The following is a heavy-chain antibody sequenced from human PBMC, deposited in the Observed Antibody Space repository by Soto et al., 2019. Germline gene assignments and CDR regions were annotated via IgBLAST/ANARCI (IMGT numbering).Heavy chain of an antibody. J-gene: IGHJ6*03. CDR2: INAGNGNT. CDR3: ARDRQDYYYYYYMDV. Sequence: QVQLVQSGAEVKKPGASVKVSCKASGYTFTSYAMHWVRQAPGQRLEWMGWINAGNGNTKYSQKFQGRVTITRDTSASTAYMELSSLRSEDTAVYYCARDRQDYYYYYYMDVWGTGTTVTVSS. CDR1: GYTFTSYA. V-gene: IGHV1-3*01.